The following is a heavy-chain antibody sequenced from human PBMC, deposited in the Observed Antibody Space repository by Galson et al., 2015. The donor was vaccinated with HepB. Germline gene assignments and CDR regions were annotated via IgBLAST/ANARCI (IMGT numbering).Heavy chain of an antibody. V-gene: IGHV1-18*01. Sequence: SVKVSCKASGYAFSTYGISWVRQAPGQGLEWMGWISGYNGNTNYAQKLQGRISMTTDTATSTAYMELRSLRSDDTAVYYCARDGPQDYYDTSGYYYFDYWGQGTLVTVSP. D-gene: IGHD3-22*01. CDR3: ARDGPQDYYDTSGYYYFDY. J-gene: IGHJ4*02. CDR1: GYAFSTYG. CDR2: ISGYNGNT.